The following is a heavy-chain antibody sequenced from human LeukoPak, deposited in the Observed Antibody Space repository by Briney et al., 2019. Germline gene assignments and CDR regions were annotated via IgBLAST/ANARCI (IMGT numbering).Heavy chain of an antibody. J-gene: IGHJ3*02. Sequence: PGGSLRLSCTASGFTFGRYSMNWVRQPPGKGLEWIGSIYYSGSTYYNPSLKSRVTISVDTSKNQFSLKLSSVTAADTAVYYCARPQYYYDSSGYYIGHDAFDIWGQGTMVTVSS. CDR1: GFTFGRYSMN. CDR2: IYYSGST. D-gene: IGHD3-22*01. CDR3: ARPQYYYDSSGYYIGHDAFDI. V-gene: IGHV4-39*01.